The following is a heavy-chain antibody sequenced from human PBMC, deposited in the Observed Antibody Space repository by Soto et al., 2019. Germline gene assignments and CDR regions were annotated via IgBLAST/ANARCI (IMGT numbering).Heavy chain of an antibody. CDR1: GGTFSSYA. CDR3: ARDSVAARPKDYYYYGMDV. J-gene: IGHJ6*04. Sequence: AASVKVSCKASGGTFSSYAISWVRQAPGQGLEWMGGIIPIFGTANYAQKSQGRVTITADESTSTAYMELSSLRSEDTAVYYCARDSVAARPKDYYYYGMDVWGKGTTVTVSS. CDR2: IIPIFGTA. D-gene: IGHD6-6*01. V-gene: IGHV1-69*13.